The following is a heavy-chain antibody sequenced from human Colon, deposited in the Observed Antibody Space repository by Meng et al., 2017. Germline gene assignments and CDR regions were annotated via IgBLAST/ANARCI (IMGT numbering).Heavy chain of an antibody. CDR2: ISRSGSTK. CDR3: ARGVGVEVAGPLDY. J-gene: IGHJ4*02. V-gene: IGHV3-48*03. Sequence: GESLKISCAASGFTFSIYEMNWVRQVPGKGLEWVSYISRSGSTKYYAVSVKGRFTISRDNAKNTLYLQMNSLTAKDTAVCFCARGVGVEVAGPLDYWGQGTLVTVSS. D-gene: IGHD5-24*01. CDR1: GFTFSIYE.